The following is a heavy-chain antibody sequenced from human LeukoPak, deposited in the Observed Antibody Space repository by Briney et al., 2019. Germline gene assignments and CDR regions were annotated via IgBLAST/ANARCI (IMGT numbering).Heavy chain of an antibody. CDR3: ARRVGSASAWFDP. J-gene: IGHJ5*02. CDR2: INPSGGST. CDR1: GYTFTSYY. D-gene: IGHD1-26*01. Sequence: VKVSCKVSGYTFTSYYMHWVRQAPGQGLEWMGIINPSGGSTSYAQKFQGRVTMTRDTSTSTVYMELSSLRSEDTAVYYCARRVGSASAWFDPWGQGTLVTVSS. V-gene: IGHV1-46*01.